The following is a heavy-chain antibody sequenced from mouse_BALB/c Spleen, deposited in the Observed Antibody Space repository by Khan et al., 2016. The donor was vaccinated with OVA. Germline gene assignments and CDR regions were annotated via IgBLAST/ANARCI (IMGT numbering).Heavy chain of an antibody. Sequence: EVELVESGGGLVQPGGSLKLSCAASGFTFSSYGMSWVRQTPDKRLELVATINTNVGSTYYPASVKGRFTISRDTAKNTLYLQMSSLKSEDTAMYYCARVGIIYYGNYAYYFDYWGQGTTLTVSS. CDR2: INTNVGST. CDR1: GFTFSSYG. D-gene: IGHD2-1*01. V-gene: IGHV5-6-3*01. CDR3: ARVGIIYYGNYAYYFDY. J-gene: IGHJ2*01.